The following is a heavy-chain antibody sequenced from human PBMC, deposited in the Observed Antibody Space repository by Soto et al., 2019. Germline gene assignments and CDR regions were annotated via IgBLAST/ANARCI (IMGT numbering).Heavy chain of an antibody. CDR1: GYTLSSYY. V-gene: IGHV1-46*03. J-gene: IGHJ4*02. D-gene: IGHD6-19*01. CDR2: INTSGGST. Sequence: ASVTVCCKASGYTLSSYYMHWVRQAPGQGLEWMGIINTSGGSTTYAQKFQGRVTMTRDTSTSTVYMELSSLTSEDTAVYYCARASVSGRRFDYWGEGTLVTVSS. CDR3: ARASVSGRRFDY.